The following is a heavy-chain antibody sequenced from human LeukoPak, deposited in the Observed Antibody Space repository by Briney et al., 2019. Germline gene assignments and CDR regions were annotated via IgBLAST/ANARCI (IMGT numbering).Heavy chain of an antibody. Sequence: KPSETLSLTCTISGGSISSTSYYWGWIRQPPGKGLDWIGSIYYNASTYYNPSLKSRVTISVDTSKNQFSLKLSSVTAADTAVYYCARLHTMLDYWGQGTLVTVSS. CDR1: GGSISSTSYY. J-gene: IGHJ4*02. CDR2: IYYNAST. CDR3: ARLHTMLDY. V-gene: IGHV4-39*01. D-gene: IGHD3-10*01.